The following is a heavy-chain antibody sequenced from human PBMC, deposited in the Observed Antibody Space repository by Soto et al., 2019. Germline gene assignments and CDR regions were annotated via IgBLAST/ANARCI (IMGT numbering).Heavy chain of an antibody. V-gene: IGHV1-8*01. J-gene: IGHJ4*02. Sequence: ASVKVSCKASGYTFTSYDINWVRQATGQGLEWMGWMNPNSGNTGYAQKFQGRVTMTRNTSISTAYMELSSLRSEDTAVYYCARSDVLLWFGEFSFFDYWGQGTLVTVSS. CDR1: GYTFTSYD. CDR2: MNPNSGNT. CDR3: ARSDVLLWFGEFSFFDY. D-gene: IGHD3-10*01.